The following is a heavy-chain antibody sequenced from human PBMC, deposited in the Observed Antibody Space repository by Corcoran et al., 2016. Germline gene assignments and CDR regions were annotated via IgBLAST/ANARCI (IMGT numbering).Heavy chain of an antibody. CDR3: TATHYDWWSGYDY. CDR1: GFTFSGSA. CDR2: IRSKANSYAT. J-gene: IGHJ4*02. V-gene: IGHV3-73*02. D-gene: IGHD3-3*01. Sequence: EVQLVESGGGLVQPGGSLKLSCAASGFTFSGSAMHWVRQASGKGLEWVGRIRSKANSYATAYAASVKGRFTISRDDSKNTAYLQMNSLKTEDTAVYYCTATHYDWWSGYDYWGQGTLVTVSS.